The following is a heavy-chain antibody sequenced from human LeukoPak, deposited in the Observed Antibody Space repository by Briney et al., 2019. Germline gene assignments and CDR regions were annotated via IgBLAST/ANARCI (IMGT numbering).Heavy chain of an antibody. Sequence: SSETLSLTCAVSGGPISSSGYSWSWIRQPPGKGLEWIGYIYHSGSTYYNPSLKSRVTISVDRSKNQFSLKLSSVTAADTAVYYCARRRGDLLDYWGQGTLVTVSS. V-gene: IGHV4-30-2*01. CDR1: GGPISSSGYS. J-gene: IGHJ4*02. CDR2: IYHSGST. D-gene: IGHD7-27*01. CDR3: ARRRGDLLDY.